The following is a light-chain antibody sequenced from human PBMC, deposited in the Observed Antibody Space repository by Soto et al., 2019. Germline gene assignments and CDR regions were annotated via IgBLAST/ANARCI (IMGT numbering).Light chain of an antibody. Sequence: DIQMTQSPSTLSASVGDRVTITCRASQSISSWLAWYQQKPGKAPKLLIYDASSLESGVPSRFSGSSSGTEFTLTISSLQPDDFATYYCQDYTSYSGTFGQGTKVDIK. J-gene: IGKJ1*01. CDR2: DAS. V-gene: IGKV1-5*01. CDR3: QDYTSYSGT. CDR1: QSISSW.